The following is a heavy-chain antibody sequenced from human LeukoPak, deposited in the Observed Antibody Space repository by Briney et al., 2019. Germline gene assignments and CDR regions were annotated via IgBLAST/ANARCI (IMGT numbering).Heavy chain of an antibody. CDR2: IIPIFGTA. V-gene: IGHV1-69*05. Sequence: ASVKVSCKASAGTFSSYAISWVRQAPGQGLEWMGGIIPIFGTANYAQKFQGRVTITTDESTSTAYMELSSLGSEDTAVYYCARSGTTAMVKKNRYYYYMDVWGKGTTVTVSS. D-gene: IGHD5-18*01. CDR3: ARSGTTAMVKKNRYYYYMDV. CDR1: AGTFSSYA. J-gene: IGHJ6*03.